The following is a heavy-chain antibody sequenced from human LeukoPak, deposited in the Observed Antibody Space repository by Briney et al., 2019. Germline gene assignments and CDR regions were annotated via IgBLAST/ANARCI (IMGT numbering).Heavy chain of an antibody. CDR2: INPDGTTT. J-gene: IGHJ3*02. CDR3: ADPFADAFDI. V-gene: IGHV3-74*01. Sequence: PGGPLRLSCTASGFTFSAYWMHWVRHAPGKGLVWVSHINPDGTTTTYADSVKGRFNISRDNAKNTLFLEMNSLTAEDTAVYYCADPFADAFDIWGRGTMVTVSS. CDR1: GFTFSAYW. D-gene: IGHD3-3*01.